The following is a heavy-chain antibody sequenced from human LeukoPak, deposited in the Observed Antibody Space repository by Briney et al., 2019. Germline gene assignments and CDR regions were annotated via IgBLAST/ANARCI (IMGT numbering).Heavy chain of an antibody. V-gene: IGHV1-2*02. D-gene: IGHD2-15*01. CDR2: INPHSGGT. CDR3: ARGVGDGTSYYFDY. CDR1: GYTFTGYY. J-gene: IGHJ4*02. Sequence: ASVKVSCKASGYTFTGYYMHWVRQAPGQGLEWMGWINPHSGGTNYAQKFQGRVTMTRDTSISTAYMELSRLRSDDTAAYYCARGVGDGTSYYFDYWGQGTLVTVSS.